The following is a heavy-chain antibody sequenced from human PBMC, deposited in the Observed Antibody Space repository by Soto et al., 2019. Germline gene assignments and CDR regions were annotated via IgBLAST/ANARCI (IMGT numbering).Heavy chain of an antibody. CDR2: IIPIFGTA. CDR3: ASSSGYYYGWDY. Sequence: QVQLVQSGAEVKKPGSSVKVSCKASGGTFSSYAISWVRQAPGQGLESMGGIIPIFGTANYAQKFQGRVTITADKSTNTAYMELSNLRSEDTAVYYCASSSGYYYGWDYWGQGTLVTVSS. CDR1: GGTFSSYA. D-gene: IGHD3-22*01. J-gene: IGHJ4*02. V-gene: IGHV1-69*06.